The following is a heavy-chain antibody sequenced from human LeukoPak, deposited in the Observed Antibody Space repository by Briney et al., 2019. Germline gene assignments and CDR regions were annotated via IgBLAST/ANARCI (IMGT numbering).Heavy chain of an antibody. V-gene: IGHV4-4*02. J-gene: IGHJ4*02. Sequence: SGTLSLTCAVSGGSISSSTWWSWVRQPPGKGLEWIGEIYHSGSTNYNPSLKSRVTISVDTSKNQFSLKLSSVTAADTAVYYCASYRSVSVGVAYGGQGTLVTVSS. D-gene: IGHD3-10*01. CDR3: ASYRSVSVGVAY. CDR2: IYHSGST. CDR1: GGSISSSTW.